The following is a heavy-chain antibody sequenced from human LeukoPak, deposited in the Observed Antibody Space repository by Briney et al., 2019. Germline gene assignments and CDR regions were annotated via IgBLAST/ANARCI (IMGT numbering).Heavy chain of an antibody. Sequence: GGSLRLSCAASGFTFSSYAMNWVRQAPGKGLEWVSYISSGGSTIYYADSVKGRFTISRDNAKNTLYLQMSSLRVEDTAVYYCARVTSLTGTIFDSWGQGTLVTVSS. V-gene: IGHV3-48*03. CDR3: ARVTSLTGTIFDS. CDR2: ISSGGSTI. D-gene: IGHD1-7*01. J-gene: IGHJ4*02. CDR1: GFTFSSYA.